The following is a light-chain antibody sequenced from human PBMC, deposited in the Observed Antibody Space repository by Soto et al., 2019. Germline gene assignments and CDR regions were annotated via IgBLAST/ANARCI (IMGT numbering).Light chain of an antibody. Sequence: QSVLTRPASVSGSPGQSITISCTGTSSDIGTYNYVSWYQQHPGKAPKVIIYEVSNRPSGVSNRFSGSKSGNTASLTISGLQAEDEADYYCSSYTVTSVTLYVFGTGTKVTVL. CDR1: SSDIGTYNY. CDR3: SSYTVTSVTLYV. J-gene: IGLJ1*01. V-gene: IGLV2-14*01. CDR2: EVS.